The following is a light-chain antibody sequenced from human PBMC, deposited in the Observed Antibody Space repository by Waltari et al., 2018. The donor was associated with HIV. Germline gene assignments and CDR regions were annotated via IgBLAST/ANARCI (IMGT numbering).Light chain of an antibody. V-gene: IGLV1-44*01. CDR1: SSNIGSNT. CDR3: QTWGPGIGV. CDR2: SNS. Sequence: QSVLTQPPSASGTPGQRVTISCSGSSSNIGSNTVNWCQQLPGTAPKLLIYSNSQRPSGVPDRFSCSKSGTSASLAISGLQSEDEAVYYCQTWGPGIGVFGRGTQLTVL. J-gene: IGLJ3*02.